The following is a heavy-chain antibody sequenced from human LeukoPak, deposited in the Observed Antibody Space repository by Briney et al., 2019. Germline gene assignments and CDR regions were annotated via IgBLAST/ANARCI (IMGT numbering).Heavy chain of an antibody. CDR1: GFTFSNYG. CDR2: VRSDGGIK. V-gene: IGHV3-30*02. Sequence: GGSLRLSCAASGFTFSNYGIHWVRQAPGKGLEWVAFVRSDGGIKYYADSVRGRFTISRDNSRTTVYLQMNSLRAEDTAVYHCAKDLPAAYFDYWGQGTLVTVSS. CDR3: AKDLPAAYFDY. D-gene: IGHD2-2*01. J-gene: IGHJ4*02.